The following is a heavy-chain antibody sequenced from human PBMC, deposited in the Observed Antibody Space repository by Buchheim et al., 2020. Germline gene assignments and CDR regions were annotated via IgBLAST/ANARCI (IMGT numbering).Heavy chain of an antibody. D-gene: IGHD6-6*01. CDR1: GGSISSSNW. J-gene: IGHJ2*01. CDR3: ARDEQLGPYYLKEWYFDL. V-gene: IGHV4-4*02. CDR2: IYHSGST. Sequence: QVQLQESDPGLVKPSGTLSLTCAVSGGSISSSNWWSWVRKPPGKGLEWIGEIYHSGSTNYNPSLKSRVTISVDTSKNQYSLKLSSVTAADTAVYYCARDEQLGPYYLKEWYFDLWGRGTL.